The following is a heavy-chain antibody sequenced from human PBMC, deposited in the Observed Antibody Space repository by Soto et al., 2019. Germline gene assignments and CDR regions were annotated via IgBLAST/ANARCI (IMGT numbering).Heavy chain of an antibody. V-gene: IGHV1-24*01. CDR2: FDPEDGET. Sequence: ASVKVSCKVSGYTLTELSMHWVRQAPGKGLEWMGGFDPEDGETIYAQKFQGRVTMTEDTSTDTAYMELSSLRSEDTAVYYCATVGDFWSGYSFDYWGQGTLVTVSS. D-gene: IGHD3-3*01. J-gene: IGHJ4*02. CDR3: ATVGDFWSGYSFDY. CDR1: GYTLTELS.